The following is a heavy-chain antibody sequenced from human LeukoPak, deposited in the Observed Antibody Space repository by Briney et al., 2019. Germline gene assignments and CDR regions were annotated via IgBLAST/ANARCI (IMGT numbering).Heavy chain of an antibody. CDR1: GGSISSYY. Sequence: SETLSLTCTVSGGSISSYYWSWIRQPPGKGLEWIGYIYYSGSTNYNPSLKNRGTISVDTSKNHFSLKLSSVTAADTAVYYCTRDGKAEGWFNPWGQRTLVTVSS. V-gene: IGHV4-59*01. D-gene: IGHD1-1*01. CDR2: IYYSGST. CDR3: TRDGKAEGWFNP. J-gene: IGHJ5*02.